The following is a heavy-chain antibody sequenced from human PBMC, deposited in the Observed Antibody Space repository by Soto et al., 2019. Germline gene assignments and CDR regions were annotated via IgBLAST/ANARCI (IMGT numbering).Heavy chain of an antibody. Sequence: EVQLLDSGGGLVQPGGSLSLSCAASGFTFRTYAMSWVRQAPGKGLEWVSTISDSGTTYYANSVKGRFTISRDNSRNTLDLQMNSLRVEDTAVYYCAKGGEGSCSRTSCLYFSDSWGQGTLVTVSS. CDR1: GFTFRTYA. V-gene: IGHV3-23*01. CDR3: AKGGEGSCSRTSCLYFSDS. J-gene: IGHJ5*02. D-gene: IGHD2-2*01. CDR2: ISDSGTT.